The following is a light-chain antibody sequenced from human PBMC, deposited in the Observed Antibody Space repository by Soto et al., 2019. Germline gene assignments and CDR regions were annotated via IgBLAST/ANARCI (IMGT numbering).Light chain of an antibody. V-gene: IGKV3-20*01. CDR3: QQYGSSPRT. CDR2: GAS. Sequence: EIVLTQSPGTLSLSPGERATLSCRASQSVSNNYLAWYQQTPGQAPRLLIYGASTRAAGISDRFSGSGSGTDFTLTICSLEPADFAMYYCQQYGSSPRTFGHGTKVEIK. CDR1: QSVSNNY. J-gene: IGKJ1*01.